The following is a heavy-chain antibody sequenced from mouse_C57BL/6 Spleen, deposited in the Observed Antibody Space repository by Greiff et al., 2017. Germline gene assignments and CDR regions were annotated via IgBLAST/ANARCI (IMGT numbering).Heavy chain of an antibody. CDR2: INPNYGTT. J-gene: IGHJ4*01. Sequence: EVQLQQSGPELVRPGASVKISCKASGYTFTDYNMNWVKQSNGKSLEWIGVINPNYGTTSYNQKFKGKATLTVDQSSSTAYMQLTSLTSEDSAVXSCASWDLYAMDYWGQGTSVTVSS. D-gene: IGHD4-1*01. V-gene: IGHV1-39*01. CDR3: ASWDLYAMDY. CDR1: GYTFTDYN.